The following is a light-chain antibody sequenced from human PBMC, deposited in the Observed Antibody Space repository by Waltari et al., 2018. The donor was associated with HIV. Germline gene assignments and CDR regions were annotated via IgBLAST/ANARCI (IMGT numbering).Light chain of an antibody. Sequence: QSALTQPASVSGSPGQSLTISCIGTNSSVAAYNLVSWYQQCPGKAPKLIIYEVNKRPSGVSDRFSASKAGNTASLTLSGLQAEDEANYYCGSFTGRKSVIFGGGTKLTVL. CDR3: GSFTGRKSVI. J-gene: IGLJ2*01. V-gene: IGLV2-23*02. CDR1: NSSVAAYNL. CDR2: EVN.